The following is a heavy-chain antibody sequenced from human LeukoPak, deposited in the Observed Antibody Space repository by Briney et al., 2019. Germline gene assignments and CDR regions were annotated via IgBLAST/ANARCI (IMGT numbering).Heavy chain of an antibody. CDR2: IYYSGST. J-gene: IGHJ2*01. D-gene: IGHD3-10*01. V-gene: IGHV4-31*11. Sequence: SETLSLTCAVSGGSISSGGYYWSWIRQHPGKGLEWIGYIYYSGSTYYNPSLKSRVTISVDTSKNQFSLKLSSVTAADTAVYYCARVGKARGYFDLWGRGTLVTVSS. CDR1: GGSISSGGYY. CDR3: ARVGKARGYFDL.